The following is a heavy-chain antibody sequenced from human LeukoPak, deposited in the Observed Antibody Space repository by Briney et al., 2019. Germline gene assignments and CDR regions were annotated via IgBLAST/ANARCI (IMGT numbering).Heavy chain of an antibody. CDR2: ISWNSGSI. CDR1: GFTFDDYA. D-gene: IGHD4-17*01. CDR3: ARSDYGDSYYYYYYMDV. V-gene: IGHV3-9*01. J-gene: IGHJ6*03. Sequence: GGSLRLSCAASGFTFDDYAMHWVRQAPGKGLEWVSGISWNSGSIGYADSVKGRFTISRDNAKNSLYLQLNSLRAEDTAVYYCARSDYGDSYYYYYYMDVWGKGTTVTVSS.